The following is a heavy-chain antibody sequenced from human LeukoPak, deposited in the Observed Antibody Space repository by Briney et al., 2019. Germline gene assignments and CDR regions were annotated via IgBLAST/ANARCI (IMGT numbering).Heavy chain of an antibody. CDR3: ARDPGTTSGS. CDR1: GFSVSDYD. CDR2: ISSSGPLI. Sequence: GGSLRLSCAASGFSVSDYDMSWIRQTPGKGLEWISYISSSGPLIKHLDSVKGRFTMSRDNAKNSLYLQMTSLRADDTAVYYCARDPGTTSGSWGQGTLVTVSS. J-gene: IGHJ5*02. V-gene: IGHV3-11*04. D-gene: IGHD1-1*01.